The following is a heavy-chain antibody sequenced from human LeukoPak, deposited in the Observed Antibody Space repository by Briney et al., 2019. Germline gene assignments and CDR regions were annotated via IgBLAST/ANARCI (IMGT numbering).Heavy chain of an antibody. V-gene: IGHV1-2*02. CDR3: ARGKYDYGDYFWFDP. J-gene: IGHJ5*02. Sequence: GASVKVSCKAFGYTFTGYYMHWVRQAPGQGLEWMGWINPNSGGTNYAQKFQGRVTMTRDTSISTAYMELSRLRSDDTAVYYCARGKYDYGDYFWFDPWGQGTLVTVSS. D-gene: IGHD4-17*01. CDR2: INPNSGGT. CDR1: GYTFTGYY.